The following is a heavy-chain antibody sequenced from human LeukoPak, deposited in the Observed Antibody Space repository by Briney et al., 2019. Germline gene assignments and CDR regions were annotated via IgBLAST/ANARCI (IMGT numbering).Heavy chain of an antibody. D-gene: IGHD3-3*01. CDR3: ARVRKSTGDLWSFSYQFDY. CDR1: GYTFTGYY. Sequence: ASVKVSCKASGYTFTGYYMHWVRQAPGQGLEWMGRINPNSGGTNYAQKFQGRVTMTRDTSISTAYMELSRLRSDDTAVYYCARVRKSTGDLWSFSYQFDYWGQGTLVTVSS. J-gene: IGHJ4*02. CDR2: INPNSGGT. V-gene: IGHV1-2*06.